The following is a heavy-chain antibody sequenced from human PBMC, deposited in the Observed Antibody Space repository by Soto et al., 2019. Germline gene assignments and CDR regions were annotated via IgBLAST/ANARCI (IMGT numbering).Heavy chain of an antibody. CDR3: GTGAYYDPLHYFDY. CDR2: ISSNGGST. Sequence: EVQLVESGEGLVQSGGSLRLSCAASGFTFSTYAMHWVRQAPGKGLEYVSAISSNGGSTYYVDSVKGRFTISRDNSKNTLYLQMGSVRAEDMAGYECGTGAYYDPLHYFDYWGQGALVTVSS. V-gene: IGHV3-64*02. CDR1: GFTFSTYA. J-gene: IGHJ4*02. D-gene: IGHD3-3*01.